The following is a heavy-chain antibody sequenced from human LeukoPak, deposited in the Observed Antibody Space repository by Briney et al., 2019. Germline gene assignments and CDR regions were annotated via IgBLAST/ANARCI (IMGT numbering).Heavy chain of an antibody. D-gene: IGHD3-10*01. CDR2: IYYSGNT. Sequence: PSETLSLTCTVSGGSISSSSYYWGWIRQPPGKGLEWIGSIYYSGNTYYNPSLKSRVTISVDTSKNQFSLKLSSVTAADTAVYYCARSRLSGGSGSQYFDYWGQGTLVTVSS. V-gene: IGHV4-39*01. J-gene: IGHJ4*02. CDR1: GGSISSSSYY. CDR3: ARSRLSGGSGSQYFDY.